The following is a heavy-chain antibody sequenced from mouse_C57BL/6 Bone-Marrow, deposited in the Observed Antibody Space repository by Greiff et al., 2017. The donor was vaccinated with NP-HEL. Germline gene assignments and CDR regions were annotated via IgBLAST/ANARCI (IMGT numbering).Heavy chain of an antibody. D-gene: IGHD2-1*01. CDR2: IYPSDSET. CDR3: ARSYFYYGNYVVFAY. V-gene: IGHV1-61*01. Sequence: QVQLQQPGAELVRPGSSVKLSCKASGYTFTSYWMDWVKQRPGQGLEWIGNIYPSDSETHYNQKFKDKATLTVDKSSSTAYMQLSSLTSEDSAVYYCARSYFYYGNYVVFAYWGQGTLVTVSA. J-gene: IGHJ3*01. CDR1: GYTFTSYW.